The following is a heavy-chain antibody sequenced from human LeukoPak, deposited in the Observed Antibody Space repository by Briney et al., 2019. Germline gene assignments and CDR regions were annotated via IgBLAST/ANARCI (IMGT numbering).Heavy chain of an antibody. Sequence: SETLSLTCTVSGGSISAYYWNWIRQPPGKGLEWIGYIYHSGSTNYNPSLQSRVTMSVDTSKNQFSLNLNSVTAADTAVYYCARGGAARLHFQNWGQGTLVTVSS. CDR1: GGSISAYY. CDR3: ARGGAARLHFQN. J-gene: IGHJ1*01. D-gene: IGHD6-6*01. CDR2: IYHSGST. V-gene: IGHV4-59*01.